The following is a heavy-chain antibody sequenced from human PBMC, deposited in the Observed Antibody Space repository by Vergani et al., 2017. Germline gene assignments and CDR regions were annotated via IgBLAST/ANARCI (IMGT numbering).Heavy chain of an antibody. V-gene: IGHV4-34*02. CDR1: GGSLSGYF. J-gene: IGHJ4*02. Sequence: QVHLQQRGAGVLKPSETLSLTCGVIGGSLSGYFWSWIRPSPGRGLEWIGEITAIGSAKYSPSATSRVTISVDTSRGEFTLTVTSVTAADTGLYFCASRRPRLNLGSKCNAGTFDSWGQGTLVTVSS. D-gene: IGHD3-10*01. CDR3: ASRRPRLNLGSKCNAGTFDS. CDR2: ITAIGSA.